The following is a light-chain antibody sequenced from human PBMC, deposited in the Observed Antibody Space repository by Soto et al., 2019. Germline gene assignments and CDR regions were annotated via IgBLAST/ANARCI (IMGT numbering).Light chain of an antibody. Sequence: EIVMTQSPATLSLSPGERATLSCRASQSIGTNLAWYQQKPGQAPRLLIYGASTRATGIPATFSGSGSGTEFTLTISSLRSEDFAVYYCQHYYNWPRTFGQGTKVDI. CDR3: QHYYNWPRT. V-gene: IGKV3-15*01. J-gene: IGKJ1*01. CDR2: GAS. CDR1: QSIGTN.